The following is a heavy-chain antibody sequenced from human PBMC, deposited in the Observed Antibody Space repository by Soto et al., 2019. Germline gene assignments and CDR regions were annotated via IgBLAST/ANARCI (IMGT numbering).Heavy chain of an antibody. CDR1: GFTFSSYE. J-gene: IGHJ4*02. D-gene: IGHD2-2*01. Sequence: PVGSLRLSCAASGFTFSSYEMNWVRQAPGKGLEWLSYITTGGGTIYYADSAKGRFTISRDNAKNSLYLQMNSLRAEDTAAYYCARRKSVPAAWAFYFDYWGQGALVTVSS. CDR3: ARRKSVPAAWAFYFDY. CDR2: ITTGGGTI. V-gene: IGHV3-48*03.